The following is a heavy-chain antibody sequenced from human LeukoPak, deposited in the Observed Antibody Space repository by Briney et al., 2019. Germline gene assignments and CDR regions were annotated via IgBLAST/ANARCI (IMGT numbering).Heavy chain of an antibody. J-gene: IGHJ4*02. CDR1: GGSFSGYY. D-gene: IGHD7-27*01. CDR2: INHSGST. V-gene: IGHV4-34*01. Sequence: SETLSLTCAVYGGSFSGYYWSWIRQPPGKGLEWIGEINHSGSTNYNPSLKSRVTISVDTSKNQFSLKLRSVTAADTAVYYCARRRWGSSNVDYWGQGTLVGVSS. CDR3: ARRRWGSSNVDY.